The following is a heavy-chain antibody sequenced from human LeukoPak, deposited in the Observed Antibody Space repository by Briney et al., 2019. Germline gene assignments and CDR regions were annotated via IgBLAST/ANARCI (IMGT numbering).Heavy chain of an antibody. D-gene: IGHD6-13*01. Sequence: SQTLSLTCAISGDSVSSTRAAWNWIRQSPSRGLEWLGRTYYRSKWHSGYAVSVKSRIIIKADTSRNHFSLQLDSVTPEDTAVYYCARDTAAGGSDFDYWGQGTLSPSPQ. V-gene: IGHV6-1*01. CDR1: GDSVSSTRAA. J-gene: IGHJ4*02. CDR2: TYYRSKWHS. CDR3: ARDTAAGGSDFDY.